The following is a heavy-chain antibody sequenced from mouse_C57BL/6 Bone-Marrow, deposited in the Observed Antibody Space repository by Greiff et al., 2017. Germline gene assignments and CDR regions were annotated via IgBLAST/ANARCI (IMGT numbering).Heavy chain of an antibody. J-gene: IGHJ1*03. Sequence: QVQLQQPGAELVMPGASVKLSCKASGYTFTSYWMHWVKLRPGQGLEWIGEIDPSDSYTNYNQKFKGKSTLTVDKSSSTAYMQLSSLTSEDSAVYYCARSDYGSSYCYFDVWGTGTTVTVSS. CDR2: IDPSDSYT. D-gene: IGHD1-1*01. CDR1: GYTFTSYW. V-gene: IGHV1-69*01. CDR3: ARSDYGSSYCYFDV.